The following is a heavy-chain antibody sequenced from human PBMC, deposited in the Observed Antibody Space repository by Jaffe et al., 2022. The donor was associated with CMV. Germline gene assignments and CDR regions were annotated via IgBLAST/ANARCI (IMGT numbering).Heavy chain of an antibody. J-gene: IGHJ2*01. V-gene: IGHV4-39*01. Sequence: QLHLQESGPGLVKPSETLSLTCTVFGGSIGHDNDYWGWIRQPPETGLEWIGTIYRDGVTYYNPSLKSRVAISLGSSENHFSLSLNSVTVADTAVYYCVRRHNIGAHWSFDIWGPGTLVTVSS. CDR1: GGSIGHDNDY. CDR3: VRRHNIGAHWSFDI. D-gene: IGHD1-1*01. CDR2: IYRDGVT.